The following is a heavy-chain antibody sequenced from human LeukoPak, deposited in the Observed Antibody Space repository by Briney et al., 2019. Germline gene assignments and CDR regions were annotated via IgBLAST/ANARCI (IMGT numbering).Heavy chain of an antibody. CDR3: VKEVIYYNSGRYYSAMDV. Sequence: PGGSLRLSCAASGFTFSSYGMHWVRQAPGKGLEWVAVIWYDGSNKYYADSVKGRFTISRDNSKNTLYLQMNSLRAEGTAVYICVKEVIYYNSGRYYSAMDVWGEGTTVTVSS. V-gene: IGHV3-33*06. J-gene: IGHJ6*04. CDR2: IWYDGSNK. CDR1: GFTFSSYG. D-gene: IGHD3-10*01.